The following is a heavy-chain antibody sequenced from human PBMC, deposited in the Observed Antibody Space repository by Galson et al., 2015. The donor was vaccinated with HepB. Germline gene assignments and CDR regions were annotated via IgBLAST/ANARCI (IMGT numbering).Heavy chain of an antibody. V-gene: IGHV5-51*01. CDR1: EHNFTKSW. CDR3: ARRPGPQSKISWGNWYFDL. CDR2: IWPGDSDT. Sequence: QSGAEVKKPGESLKISCKGSEHNFTKSWIGWVRQMPGKGLEWMGIIWPGDSDTRYSPSFKGQVTISADKFVNTAYLQWTSLKVSDTAMYYCARRPGPQSKISWGNWYFDLWGRGTLVTV. J-gene: IGHJ2*01. D-gene: IGHD3-16*01.